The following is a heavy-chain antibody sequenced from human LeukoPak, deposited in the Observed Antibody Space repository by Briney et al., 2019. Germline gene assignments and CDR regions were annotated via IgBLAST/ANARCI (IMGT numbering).Heavy chain of an antibody. J-gene: IGHJ4*02. CDR2: IYYSGST. D-gene: IGHD6-13*01. CDR3: ARGSINYSSSWYPVDY. V-gene: IGHV4-59*01. Sequence: SETLSLTCTVSGGSISSYYWSWIRQPPGKGLEWIGYIYYSGSTNYNPSLKSRVTISVDTSKNQFSLKLSSVNAADTAVYYCARGSINYSSSWYPVDYWGQGTLVTVSS. CDR1: GGSISSYY.